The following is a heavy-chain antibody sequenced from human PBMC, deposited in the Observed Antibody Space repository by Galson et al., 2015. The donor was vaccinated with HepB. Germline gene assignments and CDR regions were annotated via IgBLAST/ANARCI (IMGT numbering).Heavy chain of an antibody. J-gene: IGHJ2*01. D-gene: IGHD5-12*01. CDR1: GYTFTGYY. V-gene: IGHV1-2*06. CDR3: ARDTQGYSGLGWYFDL. CDR2: INPNSGGT. Sequence: SVKVSCKASGYTFTGYYMHWVRQAPGQGLEWMGRINPNSGGTNYAQKFQGRVTMTRDTSISTAYMELSRLRSDDTAVYYCARDTQGYSGLGWYFDLWGRGTLVTVSS.